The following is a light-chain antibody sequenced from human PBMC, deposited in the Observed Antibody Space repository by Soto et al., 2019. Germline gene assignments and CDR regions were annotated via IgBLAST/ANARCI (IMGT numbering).Light chain of an antibody. CDR3: QHYNTYSWT. J-gene: IGKJ1*01. CDR1: QSISTW. V-gene: IGKV1-5*01. CDR2: AAS. Sequence: DIPMTQSPSTRTASVGDRVTITCRAGQSISTWLAWYQQKPGQAPKLLISAASNLESGVPSRFSGSGSGTEFTLTISGLQPDDFATYYCQHYNTYSWTFGQGTKVDI.